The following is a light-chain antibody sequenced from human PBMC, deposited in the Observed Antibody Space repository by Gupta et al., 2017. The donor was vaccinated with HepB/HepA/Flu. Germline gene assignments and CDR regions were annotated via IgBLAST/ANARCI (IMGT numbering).Light chain of an antibody. CDR3: QQYVATPPWT. Sequence: VLTHSVGTLSMSPGDRASLTCRASQGISSNYLAWFQQKVGQAPRLLIYGASSRATGIPDRFSGSGSGAKFTLTISRLEPEDFAVYYCQQYVATPPWTFGQGTKVEIK. J-gene: IGKJ1*01. CDR1: QGISSNY. V-gene: IGKV3-20*01. CDR2: GAS.